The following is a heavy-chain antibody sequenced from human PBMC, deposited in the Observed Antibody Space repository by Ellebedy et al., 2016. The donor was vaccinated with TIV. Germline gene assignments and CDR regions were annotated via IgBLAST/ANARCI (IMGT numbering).Heavy chain of an antibody. V-gene: IGHV3-23*01. CDR2: ITGSGNKV. D-gene: IGHD6-6*01. CDR1: GLPFSGYA. Sequence: GESLKISCAASGLPFSGYAMSWVRESAGKGLQWISAITGSGNKVYYADSVKGRFVISRDNSRNTLYLQMNGLRGEDTAIYYCATSPRIIAAPKMDYWGQGTLVAVSS. J-gene: IGHJ4*02. CDR3: ATSPRIIAAPKMDY.